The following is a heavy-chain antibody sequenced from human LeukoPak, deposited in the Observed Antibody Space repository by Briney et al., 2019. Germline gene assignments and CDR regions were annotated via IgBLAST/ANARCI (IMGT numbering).Heavy chain of an antibody. V-gene: IGHV2-5*01. CDR3: AHFWHNWFHT. Sequence: SGPTLVKPTQTLTLTCTFSGFSLSTSGVGVGWIRQPPGKALEWLTLIYWNDDKYYSPSLKSRLTITKDTSKNQVVLTMTNMDPVDTDTYYCAHFWHNWFHTWGQGTLVTVSS. CDR1: GFSLSTSGVG. CDR2: IYWNDDK. J-gene: IGHJ5*02.